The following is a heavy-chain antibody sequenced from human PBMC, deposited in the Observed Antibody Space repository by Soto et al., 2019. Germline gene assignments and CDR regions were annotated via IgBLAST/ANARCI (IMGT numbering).Heavy chain of an antibody. CDR3: ARDRGIAAAADNWFDP. Sequence: KPSETLSLTCTVSGGSISSYYWSWIRQPPGKGLEWIGYIYYSGSTNYNPSLKSRVTISVDTSKNQFSLKLSSVTAADTAVYYCARDRGIAAAADNWFDPWGQGTLVTVSS. V-gene: IGHV4-59*01. J-gene: IGHJ5*02. CDR2: IYYSGST. CDR1: GGSISSYY. D-gene: IGHD6-13*01.